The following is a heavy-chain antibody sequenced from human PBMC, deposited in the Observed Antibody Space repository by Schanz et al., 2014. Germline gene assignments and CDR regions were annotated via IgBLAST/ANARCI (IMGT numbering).Heavy chain of an antibody. CDR1: GFTLNNAW. CDR3: TADLWFGAVWGVW. D-gene: IGHD3-10*01. J-gene: IGHJ4*02. CDR2: IKSKTDGGTR. V-gene: IGHV3-15*01. Sequence: EVQLLESGGGLVQPGGSLRLSCATSGFTLNNAWMNWVRQAPGKGLQWVARIKSKTDGGTRDYAAPVKGRFTISTDDSKTAVYLQMNSLQTEDTAVYYCTADLWFGAVWGVWWGQGTLVTVSS.